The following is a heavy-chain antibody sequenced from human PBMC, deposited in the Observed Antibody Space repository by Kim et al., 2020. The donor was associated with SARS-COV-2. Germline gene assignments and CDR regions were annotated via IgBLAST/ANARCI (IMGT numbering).Heavy chain of an antibody. CDR2: ISYDGSNK. CDR3: AKLVTTVTYGSFDY. V-gene: IGHV3-30*18. D-gene: IGHD4-4*01. Sequence: GGSLRLSCAASGFTFSSYGMHWVRQAPGKGLEWVAVISYDGSNKYYADSVKGRFTISRDNSKNTLYLQMNSLRAEDTALYYCAKLVTTVTYGSFDYWGQGTLVTVSS. CDR1: GFTFSSYG. J-gene: IGHJ4*02.